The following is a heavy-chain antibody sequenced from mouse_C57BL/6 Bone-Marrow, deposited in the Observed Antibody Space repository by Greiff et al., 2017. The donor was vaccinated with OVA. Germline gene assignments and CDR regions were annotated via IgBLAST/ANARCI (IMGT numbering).Heavy chain of an antibody. D-gene: IGHD1-1*01. CDR3: VRERDYGSSYWYFDV. CDR1: GFTFNTYA. V-gene: IGHV10-3*01. J-gene: IGHJ1*03. CDR2: IRSKSSNYAT. Sequence: EVQGVESGGGLVQPKGSLKLSCAASGFTFNTYAMHWVRQAPGKGLEWVARIRSKSSNYATYYADSVKDRFTISRDDSQSMLYLQMNNLKTEDTAMYYCVRERDYGSSYWYFDVWGTGTTVTVSS.